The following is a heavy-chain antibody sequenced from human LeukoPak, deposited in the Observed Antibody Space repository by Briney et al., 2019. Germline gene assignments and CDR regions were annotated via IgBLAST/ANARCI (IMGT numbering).Heavy chain of an antibody. CDR1: GGSISSGGYY. D-gene: IGHD3-10*01. CDR2: IYHSGST. J-gene: IGHJ4*02. V-gene: IGHV4-61*08. Sequence: SETLSLTCTVSGGSISSGGYYWSWIRQPPGKGLEWIGYIYHSGSTYYNPSLKSRVTMSKDTSKNQFSLKLSSVTAADTAVYYCARGRSLGDYWGQGTLVTVSS. CDR3: ARGRSLGDY.